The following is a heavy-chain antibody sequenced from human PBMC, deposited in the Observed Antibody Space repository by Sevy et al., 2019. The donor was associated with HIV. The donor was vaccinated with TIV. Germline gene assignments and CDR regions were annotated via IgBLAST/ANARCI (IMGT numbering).Heavy chain of an antibody. D-gene: IGHD3-10*01. J-gene: IGHJ4*02. CDR3: ARDRRYYYGSGSGDFDY. CDR2: IIPIFGTA. Sequence: ASVKVSCKASGGTFSSYAISWVRQAPGQGLEWMGGIIPIFGTANYAQKFQGRVTITADESTSTAYMELSSLRSEDTAMYYCARDRRYYYGSGSGDFDYWGQGTLVTVSS. CDR1: GGTFSSYA. V-gene: IGHV1-69*13.